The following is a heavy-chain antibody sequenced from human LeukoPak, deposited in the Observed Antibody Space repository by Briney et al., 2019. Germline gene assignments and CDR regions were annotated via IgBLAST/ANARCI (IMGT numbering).Heavy chain of an antibody. V-gene: IGHV1-69*13. CDR3: ARELVDSSSSSTYYYYYGMDV. Sequence: ASVKVSCKASGGTFSSYAISWVRQAPGQGLEWMGGIIPIFGTANYAQKFQGRVTITADESTSTAYMELSSLRSEDTAVYYCARELVDSSSSSTYYYYYGMDVWGQGTTVTVSS. CDR1: GGTFSSYA. CDR2: IIPIFGTA. J-gene: IGHJ6*02. D-gene: IGHD6-6*01.